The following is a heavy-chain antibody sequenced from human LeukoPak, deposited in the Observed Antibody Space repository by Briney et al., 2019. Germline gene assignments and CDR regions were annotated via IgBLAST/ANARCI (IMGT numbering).Heavy chain of an antibody. Sequence: GGSLRLSCAASGFTFSSYAMSWVRQAPGKGLEWVSLISGSGGSTYYADSVKGRFTISRDNAKNTLYLQMNSLRDEDTAVYYCAREGYYYDSSGYYYGEYFQHWGQGTLVTVSS. CDR3: AREGYYYDSSGYYYGEYFQH. CDR2: ISGSGGST. D-gene: IGHD3-22*01. J-gene: IGHJ1*01. V-gene: IGHV3-23*01. CDR1: GFTFSSYA.